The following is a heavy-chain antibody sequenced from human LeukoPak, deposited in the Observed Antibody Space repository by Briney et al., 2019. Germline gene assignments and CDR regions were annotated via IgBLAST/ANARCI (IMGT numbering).Heavy chain of an antibody. CDR3: ARDTHPGNL. Sequence: GGPLRPSVAPPGFTLSSYALHWVGRAPARGLEWVAVISYDGSNKYYADSVKGRFTISRDNSKNTLYLQMNSLRAEDTAVYYCARDTHPGNLWGQGTLVTVSS. CDR1: GFTLSSYA. CDR2: ISYDGSNK. V-gene: IGHV3-30-3*01. D-gene: IGHD1-14*01. J-gene: IGHJ4*02.